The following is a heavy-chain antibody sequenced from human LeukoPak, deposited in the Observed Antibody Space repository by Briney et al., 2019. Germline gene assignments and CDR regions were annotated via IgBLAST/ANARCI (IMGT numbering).Heavy chain of an antibody. CDR2: ISYDRSNK. D-gene: IGHD6-13*01. CDR3: ARAHRAAALWF. J-gene: IGHJ4*02. CDR1: GFTFSSYA. Sequence: GGSLRLSCAASGFTFSSYAMHWVRQAPGKGLEWGAVISYDRSNKYYADSVKGRFTISRDNSKNTLYLQMNSLRAEDTAVYYCARAHRAAALWFWGQGTLVTVSS. V-gene: IGHV3-30-3*01.